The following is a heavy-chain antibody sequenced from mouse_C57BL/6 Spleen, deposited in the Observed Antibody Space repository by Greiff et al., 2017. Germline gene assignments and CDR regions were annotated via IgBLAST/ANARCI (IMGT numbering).Heavy chain of an antibody. V-gene: IGHV5-17*01. CDR3: ARQGWAYAMDY. Sequence: DVQLVESGGGLVKPGGSLKLSCAASGFTFSDYGMHWVRQAPGKGLEWVAYISSGSSAIYYADTVKGRFTLSRDNAKNTLYLQMTSLRSEDTAMCYCARQGWAYAMDYWGQGTSVTVSS. J-gene: IGHJ4*01. D-gene: IGHD3-3*01. CDR2: ISSGSSAI. CDR1: GFTFSDYG.